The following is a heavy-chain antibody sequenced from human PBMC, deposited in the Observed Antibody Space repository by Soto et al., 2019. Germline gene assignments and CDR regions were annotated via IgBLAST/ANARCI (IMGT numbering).Heavy chain of an antibody. V-gene: IGHV4-59*08. J-gene: IGHJ4*01. D-gene: IGHD3-22*01. CDR3: ARLGDYYQAFDY. CDR2: IYYTGTT. Sequence: SETPYIICYILCSHICRYYCSWFPPPPGQGLEWVGYIYYTGTTTYNPSLRSRVAISVDASKSQFSLDLRSVTAADTAVYYCARLGDYYQAFDYWGHGALVT. CDR1: CSHICRYY.